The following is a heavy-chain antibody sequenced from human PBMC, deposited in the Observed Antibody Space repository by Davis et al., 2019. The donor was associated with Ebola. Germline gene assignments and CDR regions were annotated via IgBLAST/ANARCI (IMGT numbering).Heavy chain of an antibody. CDR3: ARLTYYDFWSGLRIDYYGMDV. D-gene: IGHD3-3*01. J-gene: IGHJ6*02. CDR2: IHYSGTT. V-gene: IGHV4-59*01. Sequence: PSETLSLTCTVSGGSISNYYWNWIRQPPGKGLEWIGYIHYSGTTNYNPSLKSRVTISVDTFKNQFSLKLSSVTAADTAVYYCARLTYYDFWSGLRIDYYGMDVWGQGTTVTVSS. CDR1: GGSISNYY.